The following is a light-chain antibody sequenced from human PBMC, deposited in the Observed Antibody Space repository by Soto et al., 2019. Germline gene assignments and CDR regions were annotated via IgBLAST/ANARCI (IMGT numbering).Light chain of an antibody. J-gene: IGLJ7*02. CDR3: RGWETFGDHVF. CDR2: DDS. Sequence: SYVLTQPPSVSVAPGETAGITCGGNNIGSKIVHWYQQRPGQAPVLVVYDDSARPSVIPERFSGSNSGNTATLTISRVEAGDEADYYCRGWETFGDHVFFGGGTQLPAL. CDR1: NIGSKI. V-gene: IGLV3-21*02.